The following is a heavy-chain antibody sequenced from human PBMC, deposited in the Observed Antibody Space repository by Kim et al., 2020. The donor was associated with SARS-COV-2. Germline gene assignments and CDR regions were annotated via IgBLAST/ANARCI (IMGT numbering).Heavy chain of an antibody. CDR2: ISSSGSST. CDR3: ARDEVATTHYYGMDV. V-gene: IGHV3-48*03. Sequence: GGSLRLSCAASGFTFSSYEMNWVRQATGKGLEWVSYISSSGSSTYYADSVKGRFTISRDNAKNSLYLQMNSLRAEDTAVYYCARDEVATTHYYGMDVWGQGTTVSVSS. CDR1: GFTFSSYE. D-gene: IGHD5-12*01. J-gene: IGHJ6*02.